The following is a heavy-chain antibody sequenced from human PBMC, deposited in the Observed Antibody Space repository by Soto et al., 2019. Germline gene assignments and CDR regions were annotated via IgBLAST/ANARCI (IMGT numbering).Heavy chain of an antibody. CDR3: AHRPSGWYRFDD. Sequence: GSGPTLVNPTQTLTLTCTFSGFSLSTSGLGVGWIRQPPGKALEWLALIYWNDDKRYSPSLKARLTITKDTSKNQVVLTMTNMDPVDTATYYGAHRPSGWYRFDDWGQGTLVTVSS. V-gene: IGHV2-5*01. D-gene: IGHD6-19*01. J-gene: IGHJ4*02. CDR1: GFSLSTSGLG. CDR2: IYWNDDK.